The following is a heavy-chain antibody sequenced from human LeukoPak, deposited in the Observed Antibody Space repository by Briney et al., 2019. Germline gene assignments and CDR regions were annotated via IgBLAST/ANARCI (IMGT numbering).Heavy chain of an antibody. J-gene: IGHJ4*02. CDR3: AKLDLLGY. CDR2: INPNSGGT. D-gene: IGHD2-15*01. V-gene: IGHV1-2*02. CDR1: GYTFTSYY. Sequence: GASVKVSCKASGYTFTSYYMHWVRQAPGQGLEWMGWINPNSGGTNYAQEFQGRVTMTRDTSITTAYMELSRLRSDDTAVYYCAKLDLLGYWGQGTLVTVSS.